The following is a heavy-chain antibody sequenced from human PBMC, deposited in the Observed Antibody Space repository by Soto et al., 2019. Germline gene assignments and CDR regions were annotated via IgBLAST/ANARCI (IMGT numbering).Heavy chain of an antibody. V-gene: IGHV3-30*18. CDR1: GFTFSIYG. CDR3: AKISPVEILRFLEWLQYYGMDV. J-gene: IGHJ6*02. D-gene: IGHD3-3*01. CDR2: ISYDGSNK. Sequence: GGSLRLSFAASGFTFSIYGMHWVLQAPGKXLXXVAVISYDGSNKYYAHSLKGTFTISRDNSKNTLYLQMNSLRAEDTAVYYCAKISPVEILRFLEWLQYYGMDVWGQGTTVTVSS.